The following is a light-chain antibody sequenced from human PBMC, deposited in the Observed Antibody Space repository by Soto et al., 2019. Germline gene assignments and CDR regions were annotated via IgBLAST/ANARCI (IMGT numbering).Light chain of an antibody. J-gene: IGKJ2*01. CDR2: GAS. V-gene: IGKV3-20*01. CDR3: QQYGSSPSGLRVYT. CDR1: QSVSSSY. Sequence: EIVLTQSPGTLSLSPGERATLSCRASQSVSSSYLAWYQQKPGQAPRLLIYGASSRATGIPDRFSGSGSGTDFTLTISRLEPEDFAVYYCQQYGSSPSGLRVYTFGQGTKLEIK.